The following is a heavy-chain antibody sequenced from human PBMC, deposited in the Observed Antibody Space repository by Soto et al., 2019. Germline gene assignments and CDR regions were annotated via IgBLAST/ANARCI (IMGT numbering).Heavy chain of an antibody. CDR1: GFSLSTSGMR. D-gene: IGHD1-26*01. CDR3: ARMRGGSFNFDY. J-gene: IGHJ4*02. Sequence: SGPTLVNPTQTLTLTCTFSGFSLSTSGMRVSWIRQPPGKALEWLARIDWDDDKFYSTSLKTRLTISKDTSKNQVVLTMTNMDPVDTATYYCARMRGGSFNFDYWGQGTLVTVSS. V-gene: IGHV2-70*04. CDR2: IDWDDDK.